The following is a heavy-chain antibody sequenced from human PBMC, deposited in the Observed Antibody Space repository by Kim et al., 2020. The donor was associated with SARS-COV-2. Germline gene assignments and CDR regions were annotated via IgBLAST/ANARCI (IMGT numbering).Heavy chain of an antibody. D-gene: IGHD6-13*01. CDR3: ARAPHSSSWYGLGY. V-gene: IGHV4-59*01. Sequence: NPYLKCRVTISVDTSKNQFSLKLSSVTAADTAVYYCARAPHSSSWYGLGYWGQGTLVTVSS. J-gene: IGHJ4*02.